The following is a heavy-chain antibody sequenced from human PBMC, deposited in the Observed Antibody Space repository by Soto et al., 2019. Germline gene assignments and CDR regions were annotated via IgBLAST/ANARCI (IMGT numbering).Heavy chain of an antibody. D-gene: IGHD2-8*01. Sequence: AGALRLSCAASGFTFDSPYSHGMSWIRQFSGKGPEWVSTISSNGANTQYGESVKGMFTISKDTSRNTVHLHMNSLRAEETGTYFCVSWVSAHFDYWGHGTPVTV. CDR1: GFTFDSPYSHG. V-gene: IGHV3-23*01. J-gene: IGHJ4*01. CDR2: ISSNGANT. CDR3: VSWVSAHFDY.